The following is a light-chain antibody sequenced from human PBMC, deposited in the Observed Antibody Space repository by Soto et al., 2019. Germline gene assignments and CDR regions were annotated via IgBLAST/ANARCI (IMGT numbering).Light chain of an antibody. CDR3: SSYTRSSTQV. CDR1: RSDVGGYNY. CDR2: EVS. V-gene: IGLV2-14*01. Sequence: QSALTQPASVSGSHGQSITISCTGTRSDVGGYNYVSWYQQHPGKAPKLIIDEVSNRPSGVSNRFSGSKSGNTASMTISGRKTEYEADYYCSSYTRSSTQVFGTGTKLTVL. J-gene: IGLJ1*01.